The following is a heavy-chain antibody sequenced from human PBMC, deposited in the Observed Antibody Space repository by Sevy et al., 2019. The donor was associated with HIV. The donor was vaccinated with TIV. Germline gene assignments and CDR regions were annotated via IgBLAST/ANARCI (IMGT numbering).Heavy chain of an antibody. J-gene: IGHJ4*02. CDR1: GGTFSSYA. CDR2: IIPIFGTA. CDR3: ARYSRYCSGGSCYPI. V-gene: IGHV1-69*13. D-gene: IGHD2-15*01. Sequence: ASVKVSCKASGGTFSSYAISWVRQAPGQGLEWMGGIIPIFGTANYAQKFQGRVTITADESTSTAYMELSSLRSEDTAVYYCARYSRYCSGGSCYPIWGQGTLVTVSS.